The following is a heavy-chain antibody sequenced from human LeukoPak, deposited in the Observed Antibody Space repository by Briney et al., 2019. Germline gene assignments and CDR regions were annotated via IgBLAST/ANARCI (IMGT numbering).Heavy chain of an antibody. Sequence: ASVKVSCKASGDPFSSDAFSWVRQAPGQGLEWMGRIIPMFDTSNYAQKFQGRVTITADKSTSTAYMELRSLRSEDTAVYYCARGGRAFNLGIAYWGQGTLVTVSS. D-gene: IGHD6-13*01. J-gene: IGHJ4*02. CDR3: ARGGRAFNLGIAY. CDR1: GDPFSSDA. CDR2: IIPMFDTS. V-gene: IGHV1-69*06.